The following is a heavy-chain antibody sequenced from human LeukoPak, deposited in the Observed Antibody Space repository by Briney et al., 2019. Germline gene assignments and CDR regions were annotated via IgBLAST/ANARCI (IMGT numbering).Heavy chain of an antibody. V-gene: IGHV1-69*13. J-gene: IGHJ6*04. D-gene: IGHD6-13*01. CDR3: ARVAAAGTFSGRMDV. CDR1: GGTFSSYA. CDR2: IIPIFGTA. Sequence: ASVKVSCKASGGTFSSYAISWVRQAPGQGLEWMGGIIPIFGTANYAQKFQGRATITADESTSTAYMELSSLRSEDTAVYYCARVAAAGTFSGRMDVWGKGTTVTVSS.